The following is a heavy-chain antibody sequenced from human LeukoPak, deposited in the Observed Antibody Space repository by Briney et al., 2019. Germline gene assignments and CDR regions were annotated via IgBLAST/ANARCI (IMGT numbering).Heavy chain of an antibody. V-gene: IGHV4-59*12. CDR2: IYYSGST. CDR1: GGSISSYY. D-gene: IGHD3-10*01. J-gene: IGHJ5*02. CDR3: ARGGPITMVRGVIITRFDP. Sequence: SETLSLTCTVSGGSISSYYWSWIRQPPGKGLEWIGYIYYSGSTNYNPSLKSRVTISVDTSKNQFSLKLSSVTAADTAVYYCARGGPITMVRGVIITRFDPWGQGTLVTVSS.